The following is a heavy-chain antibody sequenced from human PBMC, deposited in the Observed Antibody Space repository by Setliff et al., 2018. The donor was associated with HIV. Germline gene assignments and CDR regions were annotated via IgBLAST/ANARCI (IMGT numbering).Heavy chain of an antibody. J-gene: IGHJ4*02. CDR2: IYYSGST. CDR3: ARSTPSVGYISEH. CDR1: GGSISNSRYY. V-gene: IGHV4-39*07. Sequence: SSETLSLTCTVSGGSISNSRYYWSWIRQPPGKGLEWIGSIYYSGSTYYNPSLKSRITISRDTSKNQFSLKLNSVTAADAAVYYCARSTPSVGYISEHWGQGTLVTVSS. D-gene: IGHD5-12*01.